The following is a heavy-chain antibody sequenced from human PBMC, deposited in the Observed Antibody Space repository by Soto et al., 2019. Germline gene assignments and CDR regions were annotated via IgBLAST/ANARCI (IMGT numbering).Heavy chain of an antibody. CDR3: ARMERSKEGLSVYYFDF. D-gene: IGHD1-26*01. V-gene: IGHV4-59*01. CDR1: SGSISGYF. CDR2: ISYRGNT. Sequence: SETLSLTCTVSSGSISGYFWSWIRQPPGKEPEWIGYISYRGNTNYSPSLQSRVSISLVTSKNQISLKLDAVTASDTAVYYCARMERSKEGLSVYYFDFWGQGTLVTVSS. J-gene: IGHJ4*02.